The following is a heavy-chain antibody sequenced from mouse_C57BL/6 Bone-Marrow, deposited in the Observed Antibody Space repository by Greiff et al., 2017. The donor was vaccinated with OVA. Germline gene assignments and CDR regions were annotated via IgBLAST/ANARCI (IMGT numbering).Heavy chain of an antibody. CDR1: GFTFSSYA. Sequence: EVQGVESGEGLVKPGGSLKLSCAASGFTFSSYAMSWVRQTPEKRLEWVAYISSGGDYIYYADTVKGRFTISRDNARNTLYLQMSSLKSEDTAMYYCTRDDPSYYDYDGAMDYWGQGTSVTVSS. V-gene: IGHV5-9-1*02. J-gene: IGHJ4*01. CDR3: TRDDPSYYDYDGAMDY. CDR2: ISSGGDYI. D-gene: IGHD2-4*01.